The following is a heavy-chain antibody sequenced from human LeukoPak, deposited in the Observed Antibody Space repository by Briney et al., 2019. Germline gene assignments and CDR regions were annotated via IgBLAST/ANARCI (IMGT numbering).Heavy chain of an antibody. D-gene: IGHD6-19*01. Sequence: ASVTVSCKASGGTFSSYAISWVRQAPGQGLEWMGGIIPIFGTANYAQKFQGRVTITADEPTSTAYMELSSLRSEDTAMYYCARQLEQWSPFDLWGRGTLVTVSS. J-gene: IGHJ2*01. CDR2: IIPIFGTA. CDR3: ARQLEQWSPFDL. V-gene: IGHV1-69*13. CDR1: GGTFSSYA.